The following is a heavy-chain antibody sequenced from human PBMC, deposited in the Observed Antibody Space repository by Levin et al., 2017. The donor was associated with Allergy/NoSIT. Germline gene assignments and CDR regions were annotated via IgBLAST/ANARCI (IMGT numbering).Heavy chain of an antibody. CDR1: WDSVSSNSAT. D-gene: IGHD2-15*01. CDR3: ARDYCSGAGCYGSFFDP. J-gene: IGHJ5*02. V-gene: IGHV6-1*01. Sequence: SQTLSLTCAISWDSVSSNSATWNWIRQSPSRGLEWLGRTYYRSNWYHDYAVSVRSRITINPDTSKNQFSLQLNSVTPEDTAVYYCARDYCSGAGCYGSFFDPWGQGTLVTVSS. CDR2: TYYRSNWYH.